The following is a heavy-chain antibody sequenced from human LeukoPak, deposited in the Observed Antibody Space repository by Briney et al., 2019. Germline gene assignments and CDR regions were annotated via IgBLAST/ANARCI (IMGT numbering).Heavy chain of an antibody. Sequence: SETLSLTCTVSGGSISSSSYCWGWIRQPPGKGLEWIGSIYYSGSTYYNPSLKSRVTISVDTSKNQFSLKLSSVTAADTAVYYCVLYHYYDSSGYQDYWGQGTLVTVSS. J-gene: IGHJ4*02. D-gene: IGHD3-22*01. CDR1: GGSISSSSYC. V-gene: IGHV4-39*07. CDR2: IYYSGST. CDR3: VLYHYYDSSGYQDY.